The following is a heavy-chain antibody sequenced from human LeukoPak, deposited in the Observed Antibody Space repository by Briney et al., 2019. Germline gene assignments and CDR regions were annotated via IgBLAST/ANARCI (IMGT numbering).Heavy chain of an antibody. CDR1: GGSISSGDYY. V-gene: IGHV4-30-4*01. Sequence: SETLSLTCTVSGGSISSGDYYWRWIRQPPGKGLEWIGYIYYSGSTYYNPSLKSRVTISVDTSKNQFSLKLSSVTAADTAVYYCARVFLDSYGYYFDYWGQGTLVTVSS. J-gene: IGHJ4*02. CDR2: IYYSGST. CDR3: ARVFLDSYGYYFDY. D-gene: IGHD5-18*01.